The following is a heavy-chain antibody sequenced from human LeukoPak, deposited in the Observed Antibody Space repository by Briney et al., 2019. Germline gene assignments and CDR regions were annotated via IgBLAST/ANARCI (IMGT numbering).Heavy chain of an antibody. CDR2: IEQDGSEK. V-gene: IGHV3-7*01. CDR1: GFTFSTYW. Sequence: GGSLRLACAASGFTFSTYWMSWVRQAPGKGLEWVANIEQDGSEKYYVDSGKGRFTISRDNAKNSLYLQMHSLRAEATAIYYCARDSAGNDYWGQGTLVTVSS. CDR3: ARDSAGNDY. D-gene: IGHD6-13*01. J-gene: IGHJ4*02.